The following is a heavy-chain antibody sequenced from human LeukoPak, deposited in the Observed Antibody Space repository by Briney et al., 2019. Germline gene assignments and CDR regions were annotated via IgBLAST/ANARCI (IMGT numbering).Heavy chain of an antibody. V-gene: IGHV4-34*01. CDR2: INLRGST. CDR1: GGSFNDYY. CDR3: AGFTFFRGVITFDY. J-gene: IGHJ4*02. Sequence: PSETLSLTCAVYGGSFNDYYWNWIRQPPGKGLEWIGEINLRGSTTYNPSLKSRVTISLDESKNQFSLKLSSVTAADTAVYSCAGFTFFRGVITFDYWGQGTLVTVSS. D-gene: IGHD3-10*01.